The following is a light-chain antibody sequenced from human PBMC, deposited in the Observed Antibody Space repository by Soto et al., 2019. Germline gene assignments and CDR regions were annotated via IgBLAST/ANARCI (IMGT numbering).Light chain of an antibody. CDR1: NIGSET. CDR2: DDS. J-gene: IGLJ3*02. V-gene: IGLV3-21*02. CDR3: QVWDSSINHPNWV. Sequence: SSELTQPPSVSVAPGQTARITCGGTNIGSETVHWYQQKPGQAPVLVVYDDSDRPSGIPERFSGSNSGNTATLTISRVEAGDEADYYCQVWDSSINHPNWVFGGGTKLTVL.